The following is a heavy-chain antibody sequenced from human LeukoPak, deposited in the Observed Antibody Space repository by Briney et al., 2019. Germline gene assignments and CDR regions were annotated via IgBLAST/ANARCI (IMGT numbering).Heavy chain of an antibody. D-gene: IGHD2-2*01. J-gene: IGHJ6*03. V-gene: IGHV1-69*06. CDR2: IIPIFGTA. CDR1: GGTFSSYA. Sequence: ASVKVSCKASGGTFSSYAISWVRQAPGQGLEWMGGIIPIFGTANYAQKFQGRVTITADKSTSTAYMELSSLRSEDTAVYYCARGPWCSSTSCYNYYYYYMDVWGKGTTVTISS. CDR3: ARGPWCSSTSCYNYYYYYMDV.